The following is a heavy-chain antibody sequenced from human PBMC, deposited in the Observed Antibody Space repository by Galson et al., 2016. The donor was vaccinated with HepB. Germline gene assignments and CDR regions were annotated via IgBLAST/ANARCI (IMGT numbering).Heavy chain of an antibody. CDR1: GLTLSSYG. Sequence: SLRLSCAASGLTLSSYGMHWVRRAPGKGLEWVALISYDASNKYYADSVKGRFTISRDNSKSTLYLHMNSLRPEDTAMYYCAREGKGGFDIWGQGTMVTVSS. V-gene: IGHV3-30*03. J-gene: IGHJ3*02. CDR2: ISYDASNK. CDR3: AREGKGGFDI. D-gene: IGHD2-15*01.